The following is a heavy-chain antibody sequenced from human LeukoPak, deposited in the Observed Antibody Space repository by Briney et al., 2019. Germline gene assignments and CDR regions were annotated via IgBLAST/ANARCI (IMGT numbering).Heavy chain of an antibody. V-gene: IGHV3-15*01. CDR3: ATDRAWFDP. CDR1: GITFSTAW. Sequence: GGSLTLSCAASGITFSTAWVSWFRQAPGKGLEWVGRIKSKIGGATADYAAPVKDRFTISRDDSKNTLYLQMNSLKTEDTAVYYCATDRAWFDPWGQGTLVTVSS. CDR2: IKSKIGGATA. J-gene: IGHJ5*02. D-gene: IGHD3-10*01.